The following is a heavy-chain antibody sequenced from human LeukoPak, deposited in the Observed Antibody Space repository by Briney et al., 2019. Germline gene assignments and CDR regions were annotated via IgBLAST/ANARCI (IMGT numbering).Heavy chain of an antibody. CDR1: GYTLTELS. CDR2: FDPEDGET. D-gene: IGHD4-17*01. J-gene: IGHJ6*02. V-gene: IGHV1-24*01. CDR3: ATAHGRHRSRNYYYYGMDV. Sequence: GASVKVSCKVCGYTLTELSMHWVRQAPGKGLEWMGGFDPEDGETIYAQKFQGRVTMTEDTSTDTAYMELSSLRSEDTAVYYCATAHGRHRSRNYYYYGMDVWGQGTTDTVSS.